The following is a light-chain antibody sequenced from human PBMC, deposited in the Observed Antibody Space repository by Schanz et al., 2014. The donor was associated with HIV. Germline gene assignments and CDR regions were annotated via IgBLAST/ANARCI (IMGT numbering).Light chain of an antibody. CDR2: GAS. V-gene: IGKV3-15*01. J-gene: IGKJ5*01. CDR1: QSVGNS. CDR3: QQYNDWPPIT. Sequence: EIVLTQSPATLSLSPGERATLSCRASQSVGNSLAWYQQKSGQAPRLLIYGASTRATGVPARFSGGGSGTEFTLTISRLQSEDFAVYYCQQYNDWPPITFGQGTRLESK.